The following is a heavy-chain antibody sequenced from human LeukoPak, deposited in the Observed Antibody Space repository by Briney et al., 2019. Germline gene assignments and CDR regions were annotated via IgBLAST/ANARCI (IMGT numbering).Heavy chain of an antibody. D-gene: IGHD2-15*01. CDR2: INPNSGGT. J-gene: IGHJ6*03. CDR3: ARDGCSGGSCYSWRYYYYYMDV. V-gene: IGHV1-2*02. Sequence: GASVKVSCKASGYTFTGYYMHWVRQAPGQGLEWMGWINPNSGGTNYAQKFQGRVTMTRDTSISTAYMELSRLRSDDTAVYYCARDGCSGGSCYSWRYYYYYMDVWGKGTTVTVSS. CDR1: GYTFTGYY.